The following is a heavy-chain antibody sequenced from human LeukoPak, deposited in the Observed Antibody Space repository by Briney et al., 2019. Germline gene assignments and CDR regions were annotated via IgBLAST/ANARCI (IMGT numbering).Heavy chain of an antibody. D-gene: IGHD2-21*02. J-gene: IGHJ2*01. V-gene: IGHV4-39*07. Sequence: SETLSLTCTVSGGSISSSSYYWSWIRQPPGKGLEWLGNIYYTGSTSYNPPLKSRVTISVDTSKNQFSLKLSSVTAADTAVYYCARTTYCGGDCYSRAPFGNYWYFDLWGRGTLVTVSS. CDR3: ARTTYCGGDCYSRAPFGNYWYFDL. CDR1: GGSISSSSYY. CDR2: IYYTGST.